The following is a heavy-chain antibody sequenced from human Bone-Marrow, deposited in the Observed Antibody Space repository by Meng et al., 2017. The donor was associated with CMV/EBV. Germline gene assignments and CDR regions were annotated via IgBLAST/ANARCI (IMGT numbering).Heavy chain of an antibody. V-gene: IGHV1-8*02. Sequence: GESLKISCAASGFTFSSYGMHWERQATGQGLEWMGWMNPNSGNTGYAQKFQGRVTMTRNTSISTAYMELSSLRSEDTAVYYCARDRIRRNGFLEWFHTYNWFDPWGQGTLVTVSS. D-gene: IGHD3-3*01. CDR3: ARDRIRRNGFLEWFHTYNWFDP. CDR1: GFTFSSYG. CDR2: MNPNSGNT. J-gene: IGHJ5*02.